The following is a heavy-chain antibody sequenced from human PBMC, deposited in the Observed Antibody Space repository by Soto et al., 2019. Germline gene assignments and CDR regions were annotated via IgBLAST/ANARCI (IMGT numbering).Heavy chain of an antibody. J-gene: IGHJ3*02. Sequence: PSETLSLTCAVSGGSISSSSYYWGWIRQPPGKGLEWIGNIYYSGSTYYNPSLKSRVTISVDTSKNQFSLKLSSVTAADTAVYYCARGDPVNDAFDIWGQGTMVTVSS. V-gene: IGHV4-39*07. CDR3: ARGDPVNDAFDI. CDR1: GGSISSSSYY. CDR2: IYYSGST.